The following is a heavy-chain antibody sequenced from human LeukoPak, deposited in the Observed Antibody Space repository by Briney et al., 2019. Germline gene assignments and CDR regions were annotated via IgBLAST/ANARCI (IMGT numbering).Heavy chain of an antibody. CDR2: IIPIFGTA. CDR1: GGTFSSYA. V-gene: IGHV1-69*13. Sequence: SVKVSCKASGGTFSSYAISWVRQAPGQGLEWMGGIIPIFGTANYAQKFQGRVTISADESTSTAYMELSSLRSEDTAVYYCARGGYDHRYYYYGMDVWGQGTTVTVSS. J-gene: IGHJ6*02. CDR3: ARGGYDHRYYYYGMDV. D-gene: IGHD5-12*01.